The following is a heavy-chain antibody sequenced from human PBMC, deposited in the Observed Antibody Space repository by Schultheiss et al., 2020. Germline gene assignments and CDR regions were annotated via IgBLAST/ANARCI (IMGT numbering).Heavy chain of an antibody. CDR3: AREHYDFWSGYYYYMDV. D-gene: IGHD3-3*01. CDR2: IYSGGST. Sequence: GGSLRLSCAASGFTFSSYWMSWVRQAPGKGLEWVSVIYSGGSTYYADSVKGRFTISRDNSKNTLYLKMNSLRAEDTAVYYCAREHYDFWSGYYYYMDVWGKGTTVTVSS. J-gene: IGHJ6*03. CDR1: GFTFSSYW. V-gene: IGHV3-66*02.